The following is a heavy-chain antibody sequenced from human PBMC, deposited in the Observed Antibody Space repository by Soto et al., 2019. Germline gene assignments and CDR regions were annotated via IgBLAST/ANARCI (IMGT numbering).Heavy chain of an antibody. CDR2: ISYDGSNK. D-gene: IGHD3-22*01. V-gene: IGHV3-30*18. CDR3: AKDSPSGYYFP. CDR1: GFTFSSYA. J-gene: IGHJ5*02. Sequence: GGSLRLSCAASGFTFSSYAMSWVRQAPGKGLEWVAVISYDGSNKYYADSVKGRFTISRDNSKNTLYLQMNSLRAEDTAVYYCAKDSPSGYYFPWGQGTLVTVSS.